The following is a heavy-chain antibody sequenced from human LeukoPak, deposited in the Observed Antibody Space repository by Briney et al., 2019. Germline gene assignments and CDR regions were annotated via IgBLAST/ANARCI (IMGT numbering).Heavy chain of an antibody. CDR2: LYYSGST. J-gene: IGHJ5*02. CDR3: ARNRGSGSYYNGRLNWFDP. D-gene: IGHD3-10*01. Sequence: SETLSLTCTVPGGSISSYYWSWIRQPPGKGLEWFGYLYYSGSTNYNPSLKSRVTISVDTSKNQFSLKLSSVTAADTAVYYCARNRGSGSYYNGRLNWFDPWGQGTLVVVSS. CDR1: GGSISSYY. V-gene: IGHV4-59*01.